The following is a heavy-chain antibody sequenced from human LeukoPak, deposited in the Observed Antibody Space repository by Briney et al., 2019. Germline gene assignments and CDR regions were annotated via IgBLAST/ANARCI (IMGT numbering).Heavy chain of an antibody. CDR3: VRHRMASDY. CDR1: AFTFSSYT. J-gene: IGHJ4*02. D-gene: IGHD2-8*01. CDR2: ISTSISYI. Sequence: GESLTLAWSAAAFTFSSYTMEWVRQAAGKGREWVASISTSISYIYYADSGNERFTMSRDNAKNSLYMQMNSLRVEETAVYYCVRHRMASDYWGLGALVTVSS. V-gene: IGHV3-21*01.